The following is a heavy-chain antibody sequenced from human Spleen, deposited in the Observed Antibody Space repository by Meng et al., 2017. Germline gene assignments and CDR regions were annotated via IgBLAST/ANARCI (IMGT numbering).Heavy chain of an antibody. Sequence: VGPGGSRGLSCAASGFSFSTYGMSWVRQAPGKGLEWVSAMSGSGDFIYYADSVKGRFTISRDNSKHTLYVQMNSLRAEDTAVYYCAKESGTRKENYFDYWGQGTLVTASS. D-gene: IGHD1-14*01. V-gene: IGHV3-23*01. J-gene: IGHJ4*01. CDR3: AKESGTRKENYFDY. CDR2: MSGSGDFI. CDR1: GFSFSTYG.